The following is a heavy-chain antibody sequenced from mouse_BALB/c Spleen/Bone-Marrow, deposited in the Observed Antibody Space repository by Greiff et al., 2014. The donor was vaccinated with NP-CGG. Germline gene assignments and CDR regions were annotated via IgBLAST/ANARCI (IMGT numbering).Heavy chain of an antibody. CDR2: INSNGGST. CDR1: GFTFSSYG. V-gene: IGHV5-6-3*01. Sequence: DVKLQESXGGLVQPGGSLKLSCAASGFTFSSYGMSWVRQTPDKRLELVATINSNGGSTYYPDSVKGRFTISRDNVKNTLYLQMSSLKSEDTAMYYCARHYYGARWGQGTLVTVSA. D-gene: IGHD1-2*01. CDR3: ARHYYGAR. J-gene: IGHJ3*01.